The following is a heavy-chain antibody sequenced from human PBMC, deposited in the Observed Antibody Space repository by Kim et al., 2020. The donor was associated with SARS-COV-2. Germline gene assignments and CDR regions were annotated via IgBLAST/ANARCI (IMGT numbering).Heavy chain of an antibody. Sequence: SETLSLTCTVSGASVSSGTYYWSWIRQPPGKGLEWIGYIYYSGNTNYNPSLKSRVTISVDTSKNQFSLKLSSVTAADTAVYYCAREYMVRGPMGFDFWGQGTLVTVSS. D-gene: IGHD3-10*01. CDR1: GASVSSGTYY. CDR3: AREYMVRGPMGFDF. V-gene: IGHV4-61*01. J-gene: IGHJ4*02. CDR2: IYYSGNT.